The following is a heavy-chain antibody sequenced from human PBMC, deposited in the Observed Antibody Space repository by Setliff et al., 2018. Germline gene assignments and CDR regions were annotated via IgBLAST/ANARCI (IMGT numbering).Heavy chain of an antibody. D-gene: IGHD6-13*01. Sequence: AASVKVSCKASGFTFTSSAVQWVRQARGQRLEWIGWIVVASGNTNYAQKFQGRVTMTRDTSTSTVYMELSSLRSEDTAVYYCARGVPGSSFDYWGQGTLVTVSS. CDR1: GFTFTSSA. V-gene: IGHV1-58*01. J-gene: IGHJ4*02. CDR2: IVVASGNT. CDR3: ARGVPGSSFDY.